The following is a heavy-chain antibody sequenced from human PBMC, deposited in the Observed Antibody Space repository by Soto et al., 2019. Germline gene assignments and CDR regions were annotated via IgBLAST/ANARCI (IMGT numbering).Heavy chain of an antibody. V-gene: IGHV5-51*01. J-gene: IGHJ4*02. CDR2: IKPGDSDH. CDR3: ARQISYICDC. CDR1: GYRLDGAW. D-gene: IGHD1-26*01. Sequence: GESPKTPRKGVGYRLDGAWIGRVRQMPGKGLGWMGIIKPGDSDHRYSPSFRGQVTIPADAAVNTAFLQWNSLKASDTATYYCARQISYICDCWGQGTLVTVSS.